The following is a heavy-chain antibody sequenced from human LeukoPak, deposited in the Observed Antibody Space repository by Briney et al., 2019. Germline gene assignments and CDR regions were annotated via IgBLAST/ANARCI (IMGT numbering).Heavy chain of an antibody. CDR2: IYYTGST. Sequence: SETLSLTCTVSGGSSSSYFWTWIRQPPGKGLEWIGYIYYTGSTNYNPSLKSRVTISLDTSKNQISLKLSSVTAADTAVYYCASELGYCSDDNCYGGWFDPWGQGTLVTVSS. D-gene: IGHD2-15*01. J-gene: IGHJ5*02. CDR1: GGSSSSYF. CDR3: ASELGYCSDDNCYGGWFDP. V-gene: IGHV4-59*12.